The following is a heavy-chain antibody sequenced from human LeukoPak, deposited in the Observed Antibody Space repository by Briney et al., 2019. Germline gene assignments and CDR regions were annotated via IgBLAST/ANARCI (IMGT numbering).Heavy chain of an antibody. CDR2: IYYSGST. CDR1: GGSISSGGYY. V-gene: IGHV4-31*03. CDR3: ARDSGDWFDP. J-gene: IGHJ5*02. Sequence: SETLSLTCTGSGGSISSGGYYWSWIRQHPGKGLEWIGYIYYSGSTYYTPSLKSRVTISVDTSKNQFSLKLNSVTAADTAVYYCARDSGDWFDPWGQGTLVTVSS.